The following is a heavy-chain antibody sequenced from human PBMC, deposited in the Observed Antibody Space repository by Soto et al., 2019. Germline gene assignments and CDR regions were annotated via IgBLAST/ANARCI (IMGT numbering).Heavy chain of an antibody. CDR3: ARDKVHRGYYDSSGYYYPHNINWFDP. CDR2: IYYSGST. Sequence: SQTPSLTCTVAGGSISSGGYYWSWIRQHPGKGLEWIGYIYYSGSTYYNPSLKSRVTISVDTSKNQFSLKLSSVTAADTAVYYCARDKVHRGYYDSSGYYYPHNINWFDPWGQGTLVTVSS. J-gene: IGHJ5*02. CDR1: GGSISSGGYY. V-gene: IGHV4-31*03. D-gene: IGHD3-22*01.